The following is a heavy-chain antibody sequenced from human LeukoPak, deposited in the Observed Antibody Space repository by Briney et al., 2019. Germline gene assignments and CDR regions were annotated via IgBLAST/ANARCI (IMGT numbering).Heavy chain of an antibody. J-gene: IGHJ2*01. CDR1: GGSISSSSYY. CDR3: ARQLSPVDTAMVIGWYFDL. D-gene: IGHD5-18*01. CDR2: IYYSGST. V-gene: IGHV4-39*01. Sequence: SETLSLTCTVSGGSISSSSYYWGWIRQPPGKGLEWIGSIYYSGSTYYNPSLKSRVTISVDTSKNQFSLKLSSVTAADTAVYYCARQLSPVDTAMVIGWYFDLWGRGTLVTVSS.